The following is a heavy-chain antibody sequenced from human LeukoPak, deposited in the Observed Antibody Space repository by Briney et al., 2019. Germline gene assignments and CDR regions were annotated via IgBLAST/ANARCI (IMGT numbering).Heavy chain of an antibody. CDR3: ARTHDFWSGYSDY. CDR2: IRYDGSNK. J-gene: IGHJ4*02. V-gene: IGHV3-30*02. D-gene: IGHD3-3*01. CDR1: GFTFSSYG. Sequence: GGSLRLSCAASGFTFSSYGMHWVRQAPGKGLEWVSFIRYDGSNKYYADSVKGRFTISRDNAKNSLYLQMNSLRAEDTAVYYCARTHDFWSGYSDYWGQGTLVTVSS.